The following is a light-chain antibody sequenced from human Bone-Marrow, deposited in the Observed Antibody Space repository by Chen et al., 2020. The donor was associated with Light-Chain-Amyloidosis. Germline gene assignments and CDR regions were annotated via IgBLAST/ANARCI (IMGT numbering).Light chain of an antibody. CDR1: SGSIAGNY. Sequence: FMLTQPRAVSESPGKTVTISCTRSSGSIAGNYVQWFQQRPGRSPTTVIFEDNLIPPVVPDRFSGAIHPSSRSASLSIYGLKPEGEADYYCRSYDTSDRVLGGGTRLTVL. V-gene: IGLV6-57*01. J-gene: IGLJ3*02. CDR3: RSYDTSDRV. CDR2: EDN.